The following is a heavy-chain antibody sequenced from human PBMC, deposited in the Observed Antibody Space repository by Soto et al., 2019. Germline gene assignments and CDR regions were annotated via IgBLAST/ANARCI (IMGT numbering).Heavy chain of an antibody. Sequence: EVQLVESGGGLVQPGGTLRLSCAASEFTFSNYWMHWVRQAPGKGLVWVSRIKGDGSITNYADSVKGRFTISRDNAKNTLFLQMDSVMADDTAVYYCARGVPGHYATDVWGQGTTVTVSS. CDR3: ARGVPGHYATDV. CDR1: EFTFSNYW. CDR2: IKGDGSIT. V-gene: IGHV3-74*02. J-gene: IGHJ6*02.